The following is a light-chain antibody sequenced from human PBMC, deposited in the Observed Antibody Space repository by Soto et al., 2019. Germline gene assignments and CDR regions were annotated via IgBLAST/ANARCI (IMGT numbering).Light chain of an antibody. CDR3: AEWDDSLNSYV. CDR2: NNN. CDR1: NSNIGRNI. J-gene: IGLJ1*01. Sequence: QSALSQPPSASGTPGQRVTISCSGSNSNIGRNIVNWYQQLPGTAPKLLLYNNNQRPSGVPDRFSGSKSGTSASLAIRGTQSEDEADYYCAEWDDSLNSYVFGTGTKVTVL. V-gene: IGLV1-44*01.